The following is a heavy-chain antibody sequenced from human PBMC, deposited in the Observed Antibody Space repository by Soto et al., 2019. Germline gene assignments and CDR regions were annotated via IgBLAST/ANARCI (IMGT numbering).Heavy chain of an antibody. Sequence: SETLSLTCTVSGDSVSNSGYYWGWLRQPPGKGLEWIGSIYHGGSTYYNPSLNSRVTLSIDMTNNHVSLILNSVTAADTAVYYCARVGPWVPYYYDSSPYTFENWFDPWGQGTLVTVSS. J-gene: IGHJ5*02. D-gene: IGHD3-22*01. CDR3: ARVGPWVPYYYDSSPYTFENWFDP. CDR1: GDSVSNSGYY. V-gene: IGHV4-38-2*02. CDR2: IYHGGST.